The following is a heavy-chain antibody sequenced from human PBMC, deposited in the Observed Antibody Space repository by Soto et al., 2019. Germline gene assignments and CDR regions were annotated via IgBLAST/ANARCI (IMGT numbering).Heavy chain of an antibody. CDR3: AKGGYGEILFDY. V-gene: IGHV3-23*01. J-gene: IGHJ4*02. CDR2: INGRGDKT. Sequence: GGSLRLSCGASGFTFSNSAGSWVRQVPGKGLEWVSFINGRGDKTYYADSVKGRFTISRDNSKHTLYLQMNSLRVEDTSIYYCAKGGYGEILFDYWGQGTLVTVSS. D-gene: IGHD4-17*01. CDR1: GFTFSNSA.